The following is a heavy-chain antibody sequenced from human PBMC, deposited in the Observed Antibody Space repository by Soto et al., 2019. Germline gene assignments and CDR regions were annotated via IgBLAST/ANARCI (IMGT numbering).Heavy chain of an antibody. J-gene: IGHJ6*03. CDR2: ISGSGGST. Sequence: GGSLRLSCAASGFTFSSYAMSWVRQAPGKGLEWVSAISGSGGSTYYADSVKGRFTISRDNSKNTLYLQMNSLRAEDTAVYYWAKSSGEWGLYYYYMDDWGQGTMVTVSS. CDR3: AKSSGEWGLYYYYMDD. D-gene: IGHD3-22*01. CDR1: GFTFSSYA. V-gene: IGHV3-23*01.